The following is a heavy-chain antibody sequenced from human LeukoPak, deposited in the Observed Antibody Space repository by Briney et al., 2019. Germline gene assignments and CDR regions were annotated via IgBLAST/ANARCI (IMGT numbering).Heavy chain of an antibody. D-gene: IGHD5/OR15-5a*01. Sequence: PGGSLRLSCAASGFTFSSYAMSWVRQAPGKGLDSFSVISDSGGDTYYADSVKGRFTISRDNSKSMLYLQMNSLRADDTAVYYCAKARGSSVYEQFDYWGQGTQVTVSP. J-gene: IGHJ4*02. CDR2: ISDSGGDT. CDR1: GFTFSSYA. CDR3: AKARGSSVYEQFDY. V-gene: IGHV3-23*01.